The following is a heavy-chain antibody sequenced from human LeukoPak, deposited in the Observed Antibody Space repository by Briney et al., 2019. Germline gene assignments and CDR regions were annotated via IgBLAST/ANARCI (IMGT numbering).Heavy chain of an antibody. J-gene: IGHJ4*02. CDR3: ARDSGRYNYGPYHY. CDR1: GFTFSRYG. D-gene: IGHD5-18*01. V-gene: IGHV3-33*01. CDR2: IWDDGSNK. Sequence: PGRSLRLSCAASGFTFSRYGMHWVRQASGKGLEWVAFIWDDGSNKDYEDSVKGRFTISRDNSKNTLYLQMNSLIVEDTAIYYCARDSGRYNYGPYHYWGQGILVTVSS.